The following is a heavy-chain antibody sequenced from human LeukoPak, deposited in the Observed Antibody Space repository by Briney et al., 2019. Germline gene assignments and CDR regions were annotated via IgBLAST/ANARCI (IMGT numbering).Heavy chain of an antibody. CDR3: ARVSGYETDY. Sequence: GASVKVSCKASGYTLTSYCISGVRQAPGQGLEWMGWISAYNGNTNYAQKLQGRVTMTTDTSTSTAYMELRSLRSDDTAVYYCARVSGYETDYWGQGTLVTVSS. CDR1: GYTLTSYC. CDR2: ISAYNGNT. J-gene: IGHJ4*02. V-gene: IGHV1-18*04. D-gene: IGHD5-12*01.